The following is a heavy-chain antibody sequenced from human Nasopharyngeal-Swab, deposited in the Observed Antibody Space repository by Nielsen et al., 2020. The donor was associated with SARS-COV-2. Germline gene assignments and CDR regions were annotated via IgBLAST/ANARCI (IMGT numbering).Heavy chain of an antibody. J-gene: IGHJ4*02. V-gene: IGHV1-69*13. Sequence: SVKVSCKASGGSFSTYAFSWVRQAPGQGLEWMGGIIPSFSRGNYAQKFQDRVTITADEATSTAYMELSSLRSEDTAVYYCARDVHGGSWVFDYWGQGTLVNVSS. CDR3: ARDVHGGSWVFDY. CDR2: IIPSFSRG. D-gene: IGHD2-15*01. CDR1: GGSFSTYA.